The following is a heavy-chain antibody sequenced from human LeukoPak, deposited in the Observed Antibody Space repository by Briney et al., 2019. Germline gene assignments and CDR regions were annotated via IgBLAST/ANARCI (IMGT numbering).Heavy chain of an antibody. CDR3: ARDLSTGLSSNYFDY. J-gene: IGHJ4*02. V-gene: IGHV1-18*01. D-gene: IGHD4-11*01. Sequence: ASVKVSCKASGYTFTSYGISWVRQAPGQRLEWMGWISAYNGNTNYAQKLQGRVTMTTDTSTSTAYTELRSLRSDDTAVYYCARDLSTGLSSNYFDYWGQGTLVTVSS. CDR2: ISAYNGNT. CDR1: GYTFTSYG.